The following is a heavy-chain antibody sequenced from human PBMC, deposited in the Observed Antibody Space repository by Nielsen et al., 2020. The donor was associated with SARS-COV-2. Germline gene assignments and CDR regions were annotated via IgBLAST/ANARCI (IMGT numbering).Heavy chain of an antibody. Sequence: GESLKISCAASGFTFSDHNMSWIRQPPGRGLEWVSYISSSGGTTNYADSVTGRFTISRDNAKNSLFLQMNSLRAEDTGIYYCARDRDIDYFDSWGQGTLVTVSS. CDR3: ARDRDIDYFDS. CDR2: ISSSGGTT. J-gene: IGHJ4*02. V-gene: IGHV3-11*01. CDR1: GFTFSDHN.